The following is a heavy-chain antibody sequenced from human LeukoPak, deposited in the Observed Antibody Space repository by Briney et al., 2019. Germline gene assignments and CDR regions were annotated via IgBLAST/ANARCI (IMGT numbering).Heavy chain of an antibody. CDR2: ISGSGDTT. CDR3: AREYMDV. Sequence: GGTLRLSCAASGFTLSSYGMSWVRQAPGKGLEWVSGISGSGDTTYYADSVKGRLTISRDNSKNTLYLQMNSLRAEDRALYYCAREYMDVWGKGTMVTISS. J-gene: IGHJ6*03. V-gene: IGHV3-23*01. CDR1: GFTLSSYG.